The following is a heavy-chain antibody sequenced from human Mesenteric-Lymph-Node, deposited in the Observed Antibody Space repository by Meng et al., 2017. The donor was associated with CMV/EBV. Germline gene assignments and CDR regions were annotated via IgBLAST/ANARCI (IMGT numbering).Heavy chain of an antibody. CDR1: GGSFSGYY. J-gene: IGHJ1*01. V-gene: IGHV4-34*01. CDR3: ASGGCSSTSCYEYFQH. Sequence: GGSFSGYYWSWIRQPPGKGLEWIGEINHSGSTNYNPSLKSRVTISVDTSKNQFSLKLSSVTAADTAVYYCASGGCSSTSCYEYFQHWGQGTLVTVSS. CDR2: INHSGST. D-gene: IGHD2-2*01.